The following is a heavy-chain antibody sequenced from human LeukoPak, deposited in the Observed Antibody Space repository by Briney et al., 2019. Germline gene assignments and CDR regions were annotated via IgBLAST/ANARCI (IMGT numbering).Heavy chain of an antibody. D-gene: IGHD3-10*02. CDR1: GFTFSSYG. V-gene: IGHV3-30*18. J-gene: IGHJ4*02. CDR2: ISYDGSNK. Sequence: GGSLRLSCAASGFTFSSYGMHWGRQAPGKGLEWVAVISYDGSNKYYADSVKGRFTISRDNSKNTLYLQMNSLRAEDTAVYYCAKDCSWGLDYWGQGTLVTVSS. CDR3: AKDCSWGLDY.